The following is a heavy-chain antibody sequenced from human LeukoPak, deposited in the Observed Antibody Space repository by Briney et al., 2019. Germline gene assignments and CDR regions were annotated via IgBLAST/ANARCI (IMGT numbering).Heavy chain of an antibody. J-gene: IGHJ6*03. V-gene: IGHV4-4*07. D-gene: IGHD1-26*01. Sequence: SETLSLTCTVSGGSISSYYWSWIRQPPGKGLEYIGRIYTSGSTNYNPSLKSRVTMSVDTSKDQFSLRLSSVTAADTAVYYCARVRGSSGSYEYYHYMDVWGKGTTVTISS. CDR1: GGSISSYY. CDR2: IYTSGST. CDR3: ARVRGSSGSYEYYHYMDV.